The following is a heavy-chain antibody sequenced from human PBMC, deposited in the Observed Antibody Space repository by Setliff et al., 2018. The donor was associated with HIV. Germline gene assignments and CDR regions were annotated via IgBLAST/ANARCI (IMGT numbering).Heavy chain of an antibody. V-gene: IGHV5-51*01. D-gene: IGHD6-19*01. Sequence: GESLKISCQGSGYTFSTYWIAWVRRTPGKGMDWVGLIYPDKSDTKYGPSLQGQVTISADKSIATAHLQWNNLKASDTALYYCARLRHNRPWLVVNSPLDSWGQGTLVTVSS. CDR1: GYTFSTYW. J-gene: IGHJ4*02. CDR3: ARLRHNRPWLVVNSPLDS. CDR2: IYPDKSDT.